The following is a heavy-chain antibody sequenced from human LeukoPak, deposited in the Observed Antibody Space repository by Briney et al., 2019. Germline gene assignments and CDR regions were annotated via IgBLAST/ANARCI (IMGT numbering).Heavy chain of an antibody. Sequence: PGGSLRLSCAASGFTVSSNYMSWVRQVPGKGLEWVSVIYSGGSTYYADSVKGRFTISRDNSKNTLYLQMNSLRAEDTAVYYCARDVRYSGSRMDVWGQGTTVTVSS. CDR1: GFTVSSNY. CDR2: IYSGGST. D-gene: IGHD5-18*01. V-gene: IGHV3-53*01. CDR3: ARDVRYSGSRMDV. J-gene: IGHJ6*02.